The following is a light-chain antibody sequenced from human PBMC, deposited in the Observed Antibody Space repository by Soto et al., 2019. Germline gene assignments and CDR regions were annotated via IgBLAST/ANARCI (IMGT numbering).Light chain of an antibody. J-gene: IGKJ2*01. CDR1: QSVSSN. CDR3: QQYNNWPPYT. V-gene: IGKV3-15*01. CDR2: GAS. Sequence: EIVMTQSPATLSVSPGDRATLSCRAGQSVSSNLAWYQQKPGQAPRLLIYGASTRATGIPARFSGSGSGTEFTLTISSLQSEDFAVYYCQQYNNWPPYTFGQGTKLEIK.